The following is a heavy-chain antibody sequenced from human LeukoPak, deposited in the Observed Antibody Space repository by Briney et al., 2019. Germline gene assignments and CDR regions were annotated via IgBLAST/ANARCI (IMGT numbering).Heavy chain of an antibody. J-gene: IGHJ5*02. CDR1: GGTFSSYA. Sequence: SVKVSCKASGGTFSSYAISWVRQAPGQGLEWMGRIIPILGIANYAQKFQGRVTITADKSTSTAYMELSSLRSEDTAVYHCATFNSYDSRGRTNWFDPWGHGTLVTVSS. CDR2: IIPILGIA. D-gene: IGHD3-22*01. V-gene: IGHV1-69*04. CDR3: ATFNSYDSRGRTNWFDP.